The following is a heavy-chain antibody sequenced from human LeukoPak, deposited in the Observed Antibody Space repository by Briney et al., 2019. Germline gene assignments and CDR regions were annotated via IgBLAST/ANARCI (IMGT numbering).Heavy chain of an antibody. Sequence: PGGSLRLSCTASGFTFSSYAMSWVRQAPGKGLEWVSGLSGSGGSTYYADSVKGRFTISRDNSKNTLYLQMNSLRAEDTAVYYCAKHFALAAFYAMDVWGKGTTVTVSS. V-gene: IGHV3-23*01. J-gene: IGHJ6*04. D-gene: IGHD6-6*01. CDR1: GFTFSSYA. CDR3: AKHFALAAFYAMDV. CDR2: LSGSGGST.